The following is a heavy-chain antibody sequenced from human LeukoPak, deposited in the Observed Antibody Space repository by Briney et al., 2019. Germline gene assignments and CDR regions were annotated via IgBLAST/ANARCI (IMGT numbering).Heavy chain of an antibody. D-gene: IGHD4-17*01. CDR1: GYTFTSYY. V-gene: IGHV1-46*01. CDR3: ARVSYGDYYDY. J-gene: IGHJ4*02. CDR2: INPSGGST. Sequence: ASVKVSCKASGYTFTSYYMHWVRQAPGQGLEWIGIINPSGGSTSYAQKFQGRVTMTRDTSTSTVYMELSSLRSEDTAVYYCARVSYGDYYDYWGQGTLVTVSS.